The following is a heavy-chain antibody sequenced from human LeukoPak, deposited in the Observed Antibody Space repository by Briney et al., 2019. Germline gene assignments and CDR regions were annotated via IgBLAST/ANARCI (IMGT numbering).Heavy chain of an antibody. J-gene: IGHJ4*02. CDR3: ARSYYYGSGSLIFDY. D-gene: IGHD3-10*01. V-gene: IGHV3-11*01. CDR1: GFTFSDYY. CDR2: ISSSGSTI. Sequence: PGGSLRLSCAASGFTFSDYYMSWIRQAPGKGLEWVSYISSSGSTIYYADSVKGRFTISRDNAKNSLYLQMNSLRAEDTAVYYCARSYYYGSGSLIFDYWGQGTLVTVSS.